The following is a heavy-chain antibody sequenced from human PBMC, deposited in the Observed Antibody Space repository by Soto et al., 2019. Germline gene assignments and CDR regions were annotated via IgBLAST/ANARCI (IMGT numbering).Heavy chain of an antibody. J-gene: IGHJ3*02. CDR1: DYSIGSGYY. V-gene: IGHV4-38-2*02. CDR3: ARDRNSGSRLDAFDI. Sequence: SETLSLTCTVSDYSIGSGYYWGWIRQPPGKGLEWIGSIIHSGNTNYNPSLKSRVTMSVDTSKNQFSLKLSSVIAADTAVYYCARDRNSGSRLDAFDIWGQGTMVTVSS. D-gene: IGHD1-26*01. CDR2: IIHSGNT.